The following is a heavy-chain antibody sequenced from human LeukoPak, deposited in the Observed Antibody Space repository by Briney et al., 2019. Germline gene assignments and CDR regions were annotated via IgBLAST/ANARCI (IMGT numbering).Heavy chain of an antibody. J-gene: IGHJ4*02. CDR3: ARVRLAYGSGSSDYFDY. V-gene: IGHV4-4*07. CDR1: GGSISSYY. CDR2: IYTSGST. D-gene: IGHD3-10*01. Sequence: SETLSLTCTVSGGSISSYYWSWIRQPAGKGLEWIGRIYTSGSTNYNPSLTSRVTMSVDTSTNQFSLKLSSVTAADTAVYYCARVRLAYGSGSSDYFDYWGQGTLVTVSS.